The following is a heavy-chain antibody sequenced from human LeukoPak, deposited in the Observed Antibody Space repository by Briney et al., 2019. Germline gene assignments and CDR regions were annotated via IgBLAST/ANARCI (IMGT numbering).Heavy chain of an antibody. D-gene: IGHD3-3*02. J-gene: IGHJ6*03. V-gene: IGHV4-39*01. CDR3: ARHPPSISFYMDV. CDR1: GGSISSSSYY. Sequence: SETLSLTCTVSGGSISSSSYYWGWIRQPPGKGLEWIGSIYHSGSTYYNPSLKSRVTISVDTSKNQFSLKLSSVTAADTAVYYCARHPPSISFYMDVWGKGTTVTISS. CDR2: IYHSGST.